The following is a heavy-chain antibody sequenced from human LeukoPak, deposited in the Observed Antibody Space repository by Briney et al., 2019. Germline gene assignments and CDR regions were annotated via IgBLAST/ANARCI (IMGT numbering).Heavy chain of an antibody. CDR3: ARDYKGDYYGSGSLSYYYYMDV. CDR2: IYSSGST. J-gene: IGHJ6*03. Sequence: SETLSLTCTVSGGSISSGSYYWSWIRQPAGKGLEWIGRIYSSGSTNYNPSLKSRVTISVDTSKNQFSLKLSSVTAADTAVYYCARDYKGDYYGSGSLSYYYYMDVWGKGTTVTVSS. D-gene: IGHD3-10*01. CDR1: GGSISSGSYY. V-gene: IGHV4-61*02.